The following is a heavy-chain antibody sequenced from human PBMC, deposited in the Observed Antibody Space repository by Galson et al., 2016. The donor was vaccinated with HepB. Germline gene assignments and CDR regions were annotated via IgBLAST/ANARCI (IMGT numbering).Heavy chain of an antibody. D-gene: IGHD6-19*01. CDR2: ISGSGDTT. Sequence: SLRLSCAASGFTFSTCAMSWVRQAPGKGLEWVSLISGSGDTTYYAGSVRGRFIISRDNSKNTLYLQMNSLRAEDTAVYYCATVLVKAVAFDSWGQGTLVAVSS. CDR1: GFTFSTCA. V-gene: IGHV3-23*01. J-gene: IGHJ4*02. CDR3: ATVLVKAVAFDS.